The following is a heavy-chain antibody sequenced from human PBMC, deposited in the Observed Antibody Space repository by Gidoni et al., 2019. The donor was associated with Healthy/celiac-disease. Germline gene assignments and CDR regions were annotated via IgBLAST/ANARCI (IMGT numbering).Heavy chain of an antibody. CDR2: ISGSGGST. CDR3: AKDRGGYCSSTSCSTMDNWFDP. J-gene: IGHJ5*02. V-gene: IGHV3-23*01. D-gene: IGHD2-2*01. Sequence: EVQLLESGGGLVQPGGSLRLSCAASGFTFSSYAMSWVRQAPGKGLEWVSAISGSGGSTYYADSVKGRFTISRDNSKNTLYLQMNSLRAEDTAVYYCAKDRGGYCSSTSCSTMDNWFDPWGQGTLVTVSS. CDR1: GFTFSSYA.